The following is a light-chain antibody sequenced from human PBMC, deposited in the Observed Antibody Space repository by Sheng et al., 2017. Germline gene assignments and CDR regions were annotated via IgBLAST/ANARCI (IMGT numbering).Light chain of an antibody. V-gene: IGKV1-6*02. CDR2: ATS. CDR1: QGIKND. CDR3: QQYYDHPPLT. Sequence: AIQMTQSPSSLSASVGDRVTITCRASQGIKNDLGWYQQKPGRAPKLLIYATSTLQNGVPSRFSGSGSDTDFTLTISSLQPEDFATYYCQQYYDHPPLTFGGGTKVEIK. J-gene: IGKJ4*02.